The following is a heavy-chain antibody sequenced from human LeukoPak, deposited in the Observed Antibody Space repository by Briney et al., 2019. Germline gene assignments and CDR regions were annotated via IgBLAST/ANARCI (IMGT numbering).Heavy chain of an antibody. J-gene: IGHJ4*02. D-gene: IGHD5-18*01. V-gene: IGHV4-59*08. Sequence: SETLSLTCTVSGGSISSYYWSWIRQPPGKGLEWIGYIYYSGSTYYNPSLKSRVTITVDTSKNQFSLKLSSVTAADTAVYYCARRSGIQLWLDWGQGTLVTVSS. CDR3: ARRSGIQLWLD. CDR2: IYYSGST. CDR1: GGSISSYY.